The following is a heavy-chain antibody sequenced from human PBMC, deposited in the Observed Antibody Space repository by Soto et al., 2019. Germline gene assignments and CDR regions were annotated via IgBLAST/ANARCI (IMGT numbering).Heavy chain of an antibody. CDR2: IYWDGDK. CDR1: GFSLSSSGVG. CDR3: AHKGGRGAGMDV. J-gene: IGHJ6*02. Sequence: QITLKESGPTLVKPTQTLTLTCIVSGFSLSSSGVGVGWIRQPPGKALEWLALIYWDGDKRYSPSLKTRLTITKYTSPDELVLTMTNMEAVDTGTDYCAHKGGRGAGMDVWGQGTTVTVSS. D-gene: IGHD2-15*01. V-gene: IGHV2-5*02.